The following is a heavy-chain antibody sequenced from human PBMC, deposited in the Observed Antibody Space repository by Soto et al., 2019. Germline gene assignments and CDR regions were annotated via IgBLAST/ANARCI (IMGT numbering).Heavy chain of an antibody. V-gene: IGHV3-21*01. Sequence: DVHLVESGGGLVKPGGSLRLSCEASGFTFSVSAMNWVRQAPGKGLEWVSSINGGSTSVHYADSVKGRFTISRDNANNSLSLQLNNLRVEDTAVYYCARGGGSLNYWGQGTLVSVSP. D-gene: IGHD2-15*01. J-gene: IGHJ4*02. CDR1: GFTFSVSA. CDR2: INGGSTSV. CDR3: ARGGGSLNY.